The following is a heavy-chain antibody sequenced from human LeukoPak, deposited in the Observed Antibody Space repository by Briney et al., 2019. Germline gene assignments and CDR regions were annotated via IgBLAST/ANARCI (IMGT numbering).Heavy chain of an antibody. V-gene: IGHV3-23*01. CDR2: VTGSGGTT. CDR1: GFTFSRYA. D-gene: IGHD3-16*01. CDR3: ASIQTGGVTPFDY. J-gene: IGHJ4*02. Sequence: GGSLRLSCAASGFTFSRYAMSWVRQAPGKGLEWVSAVTGSGGTTYYADSVKGRFTISRDNSKDTLYLQMNSLRAEDTAVYYCASIQTGGVTPFDYWGQGTLVTVSS.